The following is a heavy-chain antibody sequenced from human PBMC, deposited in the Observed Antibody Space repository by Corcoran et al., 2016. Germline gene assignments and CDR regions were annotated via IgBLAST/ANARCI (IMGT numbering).Heavy chain of an antibody. CDR1: GFSLSNARMG. D-gene: IGHD3-10*01. CDR3: ARNYYDGSDQFGCQFDY. Sequence: QVTLKESGPVLVKPTETLTLTCTVSGFSLSNARMGVSWIRQPPGKALEWLAHIFSNDEKSYSPSLKSRLTISKDTSKSQVVLTMTNMEPVDTATYYGARNYYDGSDQFGCQFDYWGQGTLVTVSS. V-gene: IGHV2-26*01. J-gene: IGHJ4*02. CDR2: IFSNDEK.